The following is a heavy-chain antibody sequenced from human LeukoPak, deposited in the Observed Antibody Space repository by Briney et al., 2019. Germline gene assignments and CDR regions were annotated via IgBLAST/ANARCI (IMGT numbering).Heavy chain of an antibody. D-gene: IGHD6-13*01. CDR1: GFTFGDYA. Sequence: GGSLRLCCTASGFTFGDYAMSWVRQATGEGLEWVGFIRSKAYGGTTEYAASVKGRFTISRDDSKSIAYLQMNSLKTEDTAVYYCTREGYSSSWYESFDYWGQGTLVTVSS. V-gene: IGHV3-49*04. CDR2: IRSKAYGGTT. J-gene: IGHJ4*02. CDR3: TREGYSSSWYESFDY.